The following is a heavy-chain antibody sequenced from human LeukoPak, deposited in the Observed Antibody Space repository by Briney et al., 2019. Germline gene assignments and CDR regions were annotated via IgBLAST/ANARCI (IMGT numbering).Heavy chain of an antibody. D-gene: IGHD4-23*01. Sequence: GGSLRLSCAASGFTFSTYAMHWVRQAPGKGLEWVAVIPYDGSNKYYADSVKGRFTVSRENSKNRLYLQMNSLRAEDTAVYYCARAEGYGGELDSWGQGTLVTVSS. J-gene: IGHJ4*02. CDR2: IPYDGSNK. V-gene: IGHV3-30*04. CDR3: ARAEGYGGELDS. CDR1: GFTFSTYA.